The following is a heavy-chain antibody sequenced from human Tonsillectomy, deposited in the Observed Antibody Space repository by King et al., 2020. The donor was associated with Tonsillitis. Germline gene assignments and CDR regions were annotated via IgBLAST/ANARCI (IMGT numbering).Heavy chain of an antibody. D-gene: IGHD1-1*01. CDR1: GGSNSSGSYY. CDR3: AGSRRRGGISNLYNLFSYMDA. J-gene: IGHJ6*03. CDR2: INTSGST. V-gene: IGHV4-61*02. Sequence: QLQESGPRLVKPSQTLSLMCTVSGGSNSSGSYYWIWIRQPAGKGLEWIGRINTSGSTNYNPSLNSRVAMSVDTSKNQFSLKLNSVTAADTAVYFCAGSRRRGGISNLYNLFSYMDAWGNGTTVTVSS.